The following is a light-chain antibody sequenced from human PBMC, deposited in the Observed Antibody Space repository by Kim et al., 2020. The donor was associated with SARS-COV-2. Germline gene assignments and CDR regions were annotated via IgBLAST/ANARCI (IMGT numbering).Light chain of an antibody. J-gene: IGLJ2*01. CDR3: NSRDKSGDHVV. CDR2: GKN. Sequence: SSELTQDPAVSVALGQTVRITCQGDSLRTYYASWYQQKPGQAPILVIYGKNNRPSGIPDRFSGSSSGNTASLTVTGAQAVDEADYYCNSRDKSGDHVVLG. CDR1: SLRTYY. V-gene: IGLV3-19*01.